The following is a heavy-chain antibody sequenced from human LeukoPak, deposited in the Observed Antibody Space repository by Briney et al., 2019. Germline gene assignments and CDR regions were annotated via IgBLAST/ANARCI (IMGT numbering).Heavy chain of an antibody. CDR1: GYTFTSYG. J-gene: IGHJ5*02. V-gene: IGHV1-18*01. Sequence: ASVKVSCKASGYTFTSYGISWVRQAPGQGLEWMGWISAYNGNTNYAQKFQGRVTITADESTSTAYMELSSLRSEDTAVYYCARVDTAMVLWFDPWGQGTLVTVSS. D-gene: IGHD5-18*01. CDR3: ARVDTAMVLWFDP. CDR2: ISAYNGNT.